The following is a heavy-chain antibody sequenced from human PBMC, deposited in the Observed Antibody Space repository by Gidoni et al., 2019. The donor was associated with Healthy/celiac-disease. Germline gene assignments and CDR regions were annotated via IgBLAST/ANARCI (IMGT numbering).Heavy chain of an antibody. CDR3: AKRGLDTARYWYFDL. D-gene: IGHD5-18*01. Sequence: EVQLLESGGGWVQPGGSMRLSRADSGLPFSTYAMRWVRQAPGTGLGWVSPISGSGGSTYYADSVKGRFTTSRDNSKNTLYLQMNSLRAEDTALYYCAKRGLDTARYWYFDLWGRGTLVTVSS. V-gene: IGHV3-23*01. J-gene: IGHJ2*01. CDR2: ISGSGGST. CDR1: GLPFSTYA.